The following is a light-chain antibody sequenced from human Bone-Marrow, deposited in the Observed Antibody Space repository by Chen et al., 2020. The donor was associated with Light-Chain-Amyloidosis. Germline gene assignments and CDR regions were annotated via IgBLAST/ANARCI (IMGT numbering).Light chain of an antibody. CDR1: QSVYGSDNRNY. CDR2: WAS. J-gene: IGKJ5*01. CDR3: QQYFSLPIT. V-gene: IGKV4-1*01. Sequence: DIVMTQSPVSLAVSLGERATINCKSSQSVYGSDNRNYLAWYQQKPGQPLKVLFYWASTRESGVPDRFRCSGSGTDFTLTISSLQAEDVAVYYCQQYFSLPITFGQGTRLEIK.